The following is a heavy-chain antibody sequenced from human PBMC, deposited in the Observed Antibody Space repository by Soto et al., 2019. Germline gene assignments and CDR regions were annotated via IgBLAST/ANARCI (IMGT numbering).Heavy chain of an antibody. CDR2: IYHSGST. V-gene: IGHV4-38-2*01. CDR3: ARVQSDSFDI. J-gene: IGHJ3*02. D-gene: IGHD3-16*02. Sequence: SETLSLTCAVSGYSISSGYCWGWLRQPPGKVLECIGSIYHSGSTYYNPSLKRRVTIAVDTYKNQSSLKLTSATAADAAEYYCARVQSDSFDIWGQGTIVTVSS. CDR1: GYSISSGYC.